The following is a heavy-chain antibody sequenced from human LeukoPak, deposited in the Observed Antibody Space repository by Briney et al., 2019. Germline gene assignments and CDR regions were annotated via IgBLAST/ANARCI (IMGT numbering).Heavy chain of an antibody. CDR1: GFTFSSYA. J-gene: IGHJ4*02. D-gene: IGHD4-17*01. V-gene: IGHV3-30*04. CDR3: AKDFNYGDYLDY. CDR2: ISYDGSNK. Sequence: GRSLRLSCAASGFTFSSYAMHWVRQAPGKGLEWVAVISYDGSNKYYADPVKGRFTISRDNSKNTLYLQMNSLRAEDTAVYYCAKDFNYGDYLDYWGQGTLVTVSS.